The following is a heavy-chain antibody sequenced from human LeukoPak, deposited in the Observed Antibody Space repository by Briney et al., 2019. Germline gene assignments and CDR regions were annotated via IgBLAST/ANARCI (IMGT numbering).Heavy chain of an antibody. CDR1: GFTFSSYW. CDR2: INSDGSST. J-gene: IGHJ4*02. Sequence: GGSLRLSCAASGFTFSSYWMHWVRQAPGKGLVWVSRINSDGSSTSYADSVKGRFTISRDNAKSTLYLQMNSLRAEDTAVYYCARDPQQLVPDYWGQGTLVTVSS. V-gene: IGHV3-74*01. CDR3: ARDPQQLVPDY. D-gene: IGHD6-13*01.